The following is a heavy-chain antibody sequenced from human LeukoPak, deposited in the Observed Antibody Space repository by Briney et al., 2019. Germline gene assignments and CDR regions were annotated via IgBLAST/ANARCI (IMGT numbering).Heavy chain of an antibody. CDR1: GGSISSSSYY. D-gene: IGHD3-22*01. V-gene: IGHV4-39*01. CDR2: IYYSGST. CDR3: ARLRPIVSDY. J-gene: IGHJ4*02. Sequence: SETLSLTCTVSGGSISSSSYYWGWIRQPPRKGLEWIGSIYYSGSTYYNPSLKSRVTISVDTSKNQFSLKLSSVTAADTAVYYCARLRPIVSDYWGQGTLVTVPS.